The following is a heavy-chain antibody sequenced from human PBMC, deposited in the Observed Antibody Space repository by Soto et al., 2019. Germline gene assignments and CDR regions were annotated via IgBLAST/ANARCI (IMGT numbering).Heavy chain of an antibody. CDR3: ARDFTGWPPDGVDS. CDR1: GFTFTSYA. V-gene: IGHV1-18*01. D-gene: IGHD3-16*01. CDR2: ISAYNGGT. J-gene: IGHJ4*02. Sequence: QVHLVQSGAEVKMPGASVKVSCKASGFTFTSYAITWVRQAPGQGLEWMGWISAYNGGTNYAQKFQGRVTMTTDSSPSPAYMELGSLTTDDTAVYFCARDFTGWPPDGVDSWGQGTLVTVSA.